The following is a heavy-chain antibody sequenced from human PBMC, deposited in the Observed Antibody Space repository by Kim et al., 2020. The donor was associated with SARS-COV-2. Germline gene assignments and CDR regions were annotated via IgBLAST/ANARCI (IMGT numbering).Heavy chain of an antibody. D-gene: IGHD5-12*01. J-gene: IGHJ5*02. V-gene: IGHV4-39*01. CDR3: ANRDGYIKDYNWFDP. Sequence: PSHKSRVTISVDTSKNQFSLKLSSVTAADTAVYYCANRDGYIKDYNWFDPWGQGTLVTVSS.